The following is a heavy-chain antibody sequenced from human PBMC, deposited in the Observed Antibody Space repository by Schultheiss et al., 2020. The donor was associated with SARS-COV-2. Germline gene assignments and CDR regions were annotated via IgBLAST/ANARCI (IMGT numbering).Heavy chain of an antibody. CDR3: ARLQAVVATIAFDI. J-gene: IGHJ3*02. CDR2: IYYSGST. CDR1: GGSISSYY. V-gene: IGHV4-59*08. D-gene: IGHD5-12*01. Sequence: SETLSLTCTVSGGSISSYYWSWIRQPPGKGLEWIGYIYYSGSTYYNPSLKSRVTISVDTSKNQFSLKLSSVTAADTAVYYCARLQAVVATIAFDIWGQGTMVTVSS.